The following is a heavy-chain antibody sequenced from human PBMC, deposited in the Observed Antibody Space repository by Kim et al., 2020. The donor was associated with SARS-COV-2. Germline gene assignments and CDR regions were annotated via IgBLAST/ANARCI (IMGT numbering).Heavy chain of an antibody. Sequence: SLKGRVTISVDTSKNQFSLKLSSVTAADTAVYYCARQGVAAVVPDNWFDPWGQGTLVTVSS. J-gene: IGHJ5*02. D-gene: IGHD2-2*01. CDR3: ARQGVAAVVPDNWFDP. V-gene: IGHV4-39*01.